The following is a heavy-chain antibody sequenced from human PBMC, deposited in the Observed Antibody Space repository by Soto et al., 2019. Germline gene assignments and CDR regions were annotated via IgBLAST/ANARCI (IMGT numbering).Heavy chain of an antibody. CDR3: AREGPAPYYSYGMDV. CDR2: ISGYNGNT. V-gene: IGHV1-18*01. Sequence: QVQLVQSRGEVKKPGASVKVSCKTSGYSFTTYGISWVRQAPGQGLEWMGWISGYNGNTNYAQKVQGRVTMTTDTSXXTAYMELRSLRSDDTAVYYCAREGPAPYYSYGMDVWGQGSTVTVSS. J-gene: IGHJ6*02. CDR1: GYSFTTYG.